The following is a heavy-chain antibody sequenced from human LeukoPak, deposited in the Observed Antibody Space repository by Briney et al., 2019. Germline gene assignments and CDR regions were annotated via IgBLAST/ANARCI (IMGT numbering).Heavy chain of an antibody. V-gene: IGHV3-30*02. Sequence: PGGSLRLSCAASGFTFSSYGMHWVRQAPGKGLEWVAFIRYDGSNKYYADSVKGRFTISRDNSKNTLYLQMNSLRAEDTAVYYCAKAPRIAAAFDYWGQGTLVTVSS. D-gene: IGHD6-13*01. CDR2: IRYDGSNK. J-gene: IGHJ4*02. CDR1: GFTFSSYG. CDR3: AKAPRIAAAFDY.